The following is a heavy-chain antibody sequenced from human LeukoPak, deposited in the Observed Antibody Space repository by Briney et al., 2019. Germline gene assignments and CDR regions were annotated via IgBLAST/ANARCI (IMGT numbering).Heavy chain of an antibody. J-gene: IGHJ4*02. V-gene: IGHV3-74*03. CDR2: INSDATSI. CDR3: ARGGQLAAFDY. D-gene: IGHD2-15*01. Sequence: GGSLRLSCAASGFTLSKFWMTCVRQAPGKGLVWVAGINSDATSITYAATVMGRFTISRDNVKNTLYLQMNSLRDEDTAVYYCARGGQLAAFDYWGQGTLVTVSS. CDR1: GFTLSKFW.